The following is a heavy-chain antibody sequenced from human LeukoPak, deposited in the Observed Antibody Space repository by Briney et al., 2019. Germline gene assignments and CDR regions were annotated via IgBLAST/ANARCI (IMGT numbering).Heavy chain of an antibody. J-gene: IGHJ4*02. CDR2: IYYSGST. CDR1: GGSISSSSYY. Sequence: PSETLSLTCTVSGGSISSSSYYWGWIRQPPGKGLEWIGSIYYSGSTYYNPSLKSRVTISVDTSKNQFSLKLSSVTAADTAVYYCARQGMDGETDQYYFDYWGQGNLVTVSS. CDR3: ARQGMDGETDQYYFDY. D-gene: IGHD2-2*03. V-gene: IGHV4-39*01.